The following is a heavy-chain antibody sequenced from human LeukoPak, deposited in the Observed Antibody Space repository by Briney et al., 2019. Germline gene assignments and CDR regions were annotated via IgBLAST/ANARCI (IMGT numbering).Heavy chain of an antibody. V-gene: IGHV1-8*01. CDR3: ARSKGPYYDILTGYPYYYYGMDV. CDR1: RYTFTSYD. D-gene: IGHD3-9*01. J-gene: IGHJ6*02. CDR2: MNPNSSNT. Sequence: SVNVSCKASRYTFTSYDINWVRQATGQGREWMGWMNPNSSNTGYAQKLQGRVTMTRHTSISTAYMELSSLRSDDTDVYYCARSKGPYYDILTGYPYYYYGMDVWGQGTTVTVSS.